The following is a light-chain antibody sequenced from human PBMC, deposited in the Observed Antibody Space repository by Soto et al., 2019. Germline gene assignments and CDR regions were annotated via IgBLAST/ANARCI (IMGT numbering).Light chain of an antibody. J-gene: IGKJ5*01. V-gene: IGKV4-1*01. CDR3: QQYHSDPIT. CDR2: WAS. Sequence: DFLMTQSPDSLTVSLGERATINCRSSRSVLSSSDNKNYLAWFQQKPGQPPKLLFYWASTRESGVPDRFSGSGSATDFTLTISSLQAEDVAVYYCQQYHSDPITFGQGTRLEIK. CDR1: RSVLSSSDNKNY.